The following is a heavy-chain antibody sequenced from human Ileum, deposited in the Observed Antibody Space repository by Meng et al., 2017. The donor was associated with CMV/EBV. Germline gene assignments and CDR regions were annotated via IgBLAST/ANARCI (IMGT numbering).Heavy chain of an antibody. D-gene: IGHD3-22*01. CDR3: ARADDSSGYCFDY. J-gene: IGHJ4*02. CDR2: IYTSGST. Sequence: VHLPEYGPGPVDASLTRSPTSSFSVGSTLSSSWSLTRKPAGKGLELIVRIYTSGSTNYNPSLKSRVTMSVDTSKNQFSLKLSSVTAADTAVYYCARADDSSGYCFDYWGQGTLVTVSS. V-gene: IGHV4-4*07. CDR1: VGSTLSSS.